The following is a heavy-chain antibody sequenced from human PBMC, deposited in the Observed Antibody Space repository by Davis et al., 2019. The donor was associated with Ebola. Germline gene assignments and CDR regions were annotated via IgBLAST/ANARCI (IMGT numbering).Heavy chain of an antibody. CDR3: ASLGLGSSWYGPSGMDV. CDR1: GFTFSSYW. D-gene: IGHD6-13*01. Sequence: GESLKISCAASGFTFSSYWMSWVRQAPGKGLEWVANIKQDGSEKYYVDSVKDRFTISRDNAKNSLYLQMNSLRAEDTAVYYCASLGLGSSWYGPSGMDVWGQGTTVTVSS. V-gene: IGHV3-7*01. CDR2: IKQDGSEK. J-gene: IGHJ6*02.